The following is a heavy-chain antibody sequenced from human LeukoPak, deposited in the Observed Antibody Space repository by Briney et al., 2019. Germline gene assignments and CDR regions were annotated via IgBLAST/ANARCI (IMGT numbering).Heavy chain of an antibody. J-gene: IGHJ5*02. D-gene: IGHD6-19*01. CDR3: ARHSSGWYDWFDP. Sequence: SETLSLTCTVSGGSISSCYWSWIRQPPGKGLEWIGYIYYSGSTDYNPSLKSRVTISVDTSKNQFSLKLSSVTAADTAVYYCARHSSGWYDWFDPWGQGTLVTVSS. CDR1: GGSISSCY. CDR2: IYYSGST. V-gene: IGHV4-59*01.